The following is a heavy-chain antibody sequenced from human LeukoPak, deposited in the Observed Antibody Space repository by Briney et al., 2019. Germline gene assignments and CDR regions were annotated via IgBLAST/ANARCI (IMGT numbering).Heavy chain of an antibody. D-gene: IGHD3-10*01. CDR3: ATDGPAGITTIRGVTGYFDD. J-gene: IGHJ4*02. Sequence: GGSLRLSCAASGFTFSNAWMSWVRHAPGKGLEWVSSIAGSSGYISYADSVKGRFTISRDNAKQSLYLQMTSLRADDTAVYYCATDGPAGITTIRGVTGYFDDWGQGTLVTVSS. V-gene: IGHV3-21*01. CDR2: IAGSSGYI. CDR1: GFTFSNAW.